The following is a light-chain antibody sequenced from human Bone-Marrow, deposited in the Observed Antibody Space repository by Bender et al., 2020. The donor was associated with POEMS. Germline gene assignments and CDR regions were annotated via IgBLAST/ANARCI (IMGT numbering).Light chain of an antibody. CDR2: EDT. CDR3: SSYDATTTLFV. Sequence: QSALTQPRSVSGSPGQSVTISCSGITNDVGGYDYVSWYQLYPGKAPKLIIYEDTKRPSGVSDRFSASRSGRTASLTISGLQAEDEADYYCSSYDATTTLFVFGSGTKVSVL. J-gene: IGLJ1*01. V-gene: IGLV2-11*01. CDR1: TNDVGGYDY.